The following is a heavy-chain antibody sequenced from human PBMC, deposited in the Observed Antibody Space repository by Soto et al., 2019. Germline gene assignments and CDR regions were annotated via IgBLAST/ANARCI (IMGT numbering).Heavy chain of an antibody. J-gene: IGHJ4*02. D-gene: IGHD2-21*02. Sequence: VGSLRLSCEASGFTFSKYAMIWVRQAPGKGQEWVSGITGSGLTIEHSASVKGRFTISRDNSKNTVYLQMNSLRAEDTAIYYCAKDDVSGDGLWLVSDWGQGTPVTVSS. V-gene: IGHV3-23*01. CDR2: ITGSGLTI. CDR3: AKDDVSGDGLWLVSD. CDR1: GFTFSKYA.